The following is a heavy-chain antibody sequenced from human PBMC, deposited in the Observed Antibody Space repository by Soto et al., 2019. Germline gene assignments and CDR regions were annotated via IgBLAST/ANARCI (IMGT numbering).Heavy chain of an antibody. D-gene: IGHD6-25*01. CDR3: GIFFFLFFGYHQYLLSF. CDR1: GGTFSSYA. Sequence: SVKVSCKASGGTFSSYAISWVRQAPGQGLEWMGGIIPIFGTANYAQKFQGRVTITADESTSTAYMELSSLRSEDTAVYYCGIFFFLFFGYHQYLLSFRAQGTSVPVSS. V-gene: IGHV1-69*13. J-gene: IGHJ6*02. CDR2: IIPIFGTA.